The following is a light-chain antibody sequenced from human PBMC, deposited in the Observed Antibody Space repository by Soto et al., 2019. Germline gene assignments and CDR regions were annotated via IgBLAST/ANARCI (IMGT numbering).Light chain of an antibody. CDR2: GAS. CDR3: QQYGSSPFT. CDR1: QSVSSSY. Sequence: EIVWTQSPGTLSLSPGERATLSCRASQSVSSSYLAWYQQKPGQAPRLHIYGASSIATEIRDRFSGSGYGTHFTLTIRRLEPEDFAVYYCQQYGSSPFTFGPGTKVDIK. V-gene: IGKV3-20*01. J-gene: IGKJ3*01.